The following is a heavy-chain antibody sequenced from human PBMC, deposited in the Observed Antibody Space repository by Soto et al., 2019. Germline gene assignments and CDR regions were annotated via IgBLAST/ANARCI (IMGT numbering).Heavy chain of an antibody. CDR3: GRGGGGGLFDP. CDR2: ISPRSTFR. D-gene: IGHD2-21*01. V-gene: IGHV3-11*06. Sequence: SLRLCCATSGFSFSDSEMSWIRQAPGKGLEWISYISPRSTFRDYAESVKGRFTISRDSVKNSLYLQMNNLTAGDTGVYYCGRGGGGGLFDPWAEGSLVTVHS. CDR1: GFSFSDSE. J-gene: IGHJ5*02.